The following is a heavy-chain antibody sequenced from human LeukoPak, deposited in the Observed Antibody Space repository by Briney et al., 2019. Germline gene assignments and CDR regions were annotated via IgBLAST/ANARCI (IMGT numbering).Heavy chain of an antibody. CDR2: ISGYNGNT. V-gene: IGHV1-18*01. CDR3: ARVGCSSTSCYAETFDY. Sequence: ASVKVSCKASGYTFFSYGITWVRQAPGQGLEWMGWISGYNGNTHYAQKVQGRVTMTTDTSTTTAYMELRSLRSDDTAVYYCARVGCSSTSCYAETFDYWGQGTLVTVSS. CDR1: GYTFFSYG. D-gene: IGHD2-2*01. J-gene: IGHJ4*02.